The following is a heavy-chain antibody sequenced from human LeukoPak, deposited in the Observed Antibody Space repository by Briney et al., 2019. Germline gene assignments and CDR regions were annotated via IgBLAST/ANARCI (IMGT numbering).Heavy chain of an antibody. Sequence: PGGSLRLSCATSGFTFDDYAMNWVRQAPGKGLEWVSLISCDGGSTYYADSVKGRFTISRDNSKNSLYLQMNSLRAEDSALYHCAKDIGGHCSNTSCYIDYWGQGTPVTVSS. CDR3: AKDIGGHCSNTSCYIDY. CDR2: ISCDGGST. D-gene: IGHD2-2*02. CDR1: GFTFDDYA. V-gene: IGHV3-43D*03. J-gene: IGHJ4*02.